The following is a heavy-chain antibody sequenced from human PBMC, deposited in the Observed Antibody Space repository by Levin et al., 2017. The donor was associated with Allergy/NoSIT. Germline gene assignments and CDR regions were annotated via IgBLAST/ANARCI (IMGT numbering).Heavy chain of an antibody. J-gene: IGHJ4*02. CDR2: IGDSGINT. D-gene: IGHD1-26*01. CDR3: AKRVLYSAPSAYFDH. V-gene: IGHV3-23*01. CDR1: GFTFSSYG. Sequence: PGGSLRLSCVASGFTFSSYGMNWVRQAPGKGLEWVSSIGDSGINTYYADSVKGRFTVSRDNSKNTLYLQLNSLRAEDTTVYYCAKRVLYSAPSAYFDHWGQGTLVTVSS.